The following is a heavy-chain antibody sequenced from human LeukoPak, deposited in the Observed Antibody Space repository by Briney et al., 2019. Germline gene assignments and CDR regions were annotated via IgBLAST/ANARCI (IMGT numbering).Heavy chain of an antibody. CDR2: MNPNSGNT. D-gene: IGHD3-22*01. V-gene: IGHV1-8*03. CDR3: ATFVPDSETSEFYIHAFHI. J-gene: IGHJ3*02. Sequence: ASVKVSCKASGYTFTSYDIHWVRQATGQGLEWMGWMNPNSGNTGYAQKFQGRVTITRITSITTAYMELSSLRAEDTAVYYCATFVPDSETSEFYIHAFHIWGRGTMVTVSS. CDR1: GYTFTSYD.